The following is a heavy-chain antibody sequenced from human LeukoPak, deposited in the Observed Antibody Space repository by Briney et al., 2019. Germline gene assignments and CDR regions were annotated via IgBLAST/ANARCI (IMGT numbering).Heavy chain of an antibody. Sequence: GGSLRLSCAASGFTFSSYAMSWVRQAPGKGLEWVSAISGSGGSTYYGDSVKGRFTISRDNSKNTLYLQMNSLRAEDTAVYYCAKDEKAIVVVPAAISFYFDYWGQGTLVTVSS. J-gene: IGHJ4*02. CDR1: GFTFSSYA. CDR3: AKDEKAIVVVPAAISFYFDY. D-gene: IGHD2-2*02. V-gene: IGHV3-23*01. CDR2: ISGSGGST.